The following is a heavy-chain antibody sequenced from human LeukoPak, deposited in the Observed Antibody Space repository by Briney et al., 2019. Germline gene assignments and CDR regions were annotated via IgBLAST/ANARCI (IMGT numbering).Heavy chain of an antibody. J-gene: IGHJ4*02. V-gene: IGHV3-53*01. CDR3: ARLTPAAGRLYFVD. CDR2: LYNTGNT. Sequence: GGSLRLSCAASGFTVNSNYLSGVRQAPGKGLEWVSTLYNTGNTYYANSVKCRFSISRDNSKNTLFLQMNSLRAEDTAVYYCARLTPAAGRLYFVDWGPGTLVTVSS. CDR1: GFTVNSNY. D-gene: IGHD6-13*01.